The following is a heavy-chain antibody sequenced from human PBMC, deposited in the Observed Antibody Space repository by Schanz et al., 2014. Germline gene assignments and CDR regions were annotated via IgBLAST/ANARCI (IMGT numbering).Heavy chain of an antibody. J-gene: IGHJ4*02. CDR2: ISPLLGVA. CDR1: GYTFTNYG. V-gene: IGHV1-69*04. Sequence: QVRLVQSGAELKMPGATVKVSCETSGYTFTNYGVSWVRQAPGQGPQWMGRISPLLGVANYAQEFQGRLTMTADTSTSTAYMELSSLRSEDTAVYYCARDQSPYTNSSDVRYFDYWGQGSLVTVSS. CDR3: ARDQSPYTNSSDVRYFDY. D-gene: IGHD6-6*01.